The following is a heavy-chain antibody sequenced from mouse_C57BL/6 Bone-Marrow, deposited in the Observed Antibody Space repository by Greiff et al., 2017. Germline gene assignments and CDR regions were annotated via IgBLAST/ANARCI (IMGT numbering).Heavy chain of an antibody. Sequence: VQLQQSGPELVKPGASVKISCKASGYTFTDYYMNWVKQSHGKSLEWIGVSNPNNGGTSYNQKFKGKATLTVDKSSSTAYMELRSLTSEDSAVYYSAGERKYFDSWGQGTTLSVSA. V-gene: IGHV1-26*01. CDR3: AGERKYFDS. CDR1: GYTFTDYY. CDR2: SNPNNGGT. J-gene: IGHJ2*01.